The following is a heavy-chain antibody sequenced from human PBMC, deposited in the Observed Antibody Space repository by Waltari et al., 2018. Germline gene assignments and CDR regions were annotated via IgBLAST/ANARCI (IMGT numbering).Heavy chain of an antibody. CDR1: GFTVRSNY. D-gene: IGHD4-17*01. CDR3: AREHYGGGF. Sequence: EVQLVESGGGLIQPGGSLSLSCAASGFTVRSNYMTWVRQAPGKGLEWVSVIYSGGTTYYADSVKGRFTISRDNSKNTVYLQLNSLTVEDTAVYYCAREHYGGGFWGQGTLVTVSS. V-gene: IGHV3-53*01. CDR2: IYSGGTT. J-gene: IGHJ4*02.